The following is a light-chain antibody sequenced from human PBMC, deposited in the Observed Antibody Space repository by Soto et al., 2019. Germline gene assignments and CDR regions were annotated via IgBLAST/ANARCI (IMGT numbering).Light chain of an antibody. CDR1: SSDVGGYNS. V-gene: IGLV2-14*03. CDR2: DVN. CDR3: SSYTSSTTLL. J-gene: IGLJ2*01. Sequence: QYALTQPASVSGSPGQSITISCTGTSSDVGGYNSVSWYQQHPGKAPKLMIYDVNNRPSGVSNRFSGSKSGNTASLTISGLQAEDEADYYCSSYTSSTTLLFGGGTKLTVL.